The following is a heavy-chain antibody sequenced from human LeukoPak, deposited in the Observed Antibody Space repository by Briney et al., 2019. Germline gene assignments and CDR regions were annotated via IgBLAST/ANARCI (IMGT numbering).Heavy chain of an antibody. V-gene: IGHV1-69*05. J-gene: IGHJ4*02. CDR3: ARAAYYDSSGYPYYFDY. D-gene: IGHD3-22*01. CDR1: GGTFSSYA. CDR2: IIPIFGTA. Sequence: AASVNVSCKPSGGTFSSYAISWVRQAPGQGLEWMGGIIPIFGTANYAQKFQGRVTITTDESTSTAYMELSSLRSEDTAVYYCARAAYYDSSGYPYYFDYWGQGTLVTVSS.